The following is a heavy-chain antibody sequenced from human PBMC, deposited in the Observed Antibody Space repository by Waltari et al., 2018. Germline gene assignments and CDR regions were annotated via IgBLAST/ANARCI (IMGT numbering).Heavy chain of an antibody. CDR2: ISPDGSFT. J-gene: IGHJ5*02. CDR3: TRGITKAFDP. D-gene: IGHD1-20*01. Sequence: EVQLVESGGDLLQPGGSLRLSCAASGITFSSSWMHWVRQTPGTGVDWVSNISPDGSFTCYANNGRGRFTISRDNAKSMLYLQMNSLRADDTAVYYCTRGITKAFDPWGQGTLVTVSS. V-gene: IGHV3-74*01. CDR1: GITFSSSW.